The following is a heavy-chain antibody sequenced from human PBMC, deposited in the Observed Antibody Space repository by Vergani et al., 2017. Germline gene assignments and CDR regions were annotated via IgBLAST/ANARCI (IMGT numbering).Heavy chain of an antibody. CDR3: AKDYDILTGYARTYYFDY. V-gene: IGHV3-23*04. CDR2: ISGGGVST. CDR1: GSTFSSYA. Sequence: EVQLVESGGGLVQPGGSLRLSCAASGSTFSSYAMNWVRQAPGKGLEWVSAISGGGVSTFYADSVRGRFAISRDNSKNTVYLQMNSLRAEDTAVYYCAKDYDILTGYARTYYFDYWGQGTLVTVSS. J-gene: IGHJ4*02. D-gene: IGHD3-9*01.